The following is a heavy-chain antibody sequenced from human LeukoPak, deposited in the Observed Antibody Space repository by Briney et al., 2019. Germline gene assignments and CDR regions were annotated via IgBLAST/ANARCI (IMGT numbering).Heavy chain of an antibody. CDR1: AGSISSSSYY. CDR3: ASPRFGTYYYFYMDV. Sequence: SETLSLTCTVSAGSISSSSYYWGWLRQPPGKGLEWVGRIYYSRSTYYNPSLKSRVTISVDTSKNQFSLKLSSVTAADTAMYYCASPRFGTYYYFYMDVWGKGTTVTVSS. D-gene: IGHD3-16*01. V-gene: IGHV4-39*01. J-gene: IGHJ6*03. CDR2: IYYSRST.